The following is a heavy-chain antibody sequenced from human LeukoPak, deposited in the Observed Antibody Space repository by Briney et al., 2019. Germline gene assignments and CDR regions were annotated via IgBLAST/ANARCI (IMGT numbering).Heavy chain of an antibody. CDR2: IYYSGST. V-gene: IGHV4-59*08. CDR3: ARHGGETIVATILHAFDI. CDR1: GGSISSYS. D-gene: IGHD5-12*01. J-gene: IGHJ3*02. Sequence: PSETLSLTCTVSGGSISSYSWSWIWQPPGKGLEWIGSIYYSGSTNYNPSLKSRVTISVDTSKNQFSLKLTVTAADTAVYYCARHGGETIVATILHAFDIWGQGTMVTVSS.